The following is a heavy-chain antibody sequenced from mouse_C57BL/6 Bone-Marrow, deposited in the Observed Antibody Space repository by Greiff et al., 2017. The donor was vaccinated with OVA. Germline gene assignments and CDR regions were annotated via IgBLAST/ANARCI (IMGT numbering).Heavy chain of an antibody. CDR3: ARERLLLFDY. V-gene: IGHV1-19*01. CDR2: INPYNGGT. Sequence: EVQLQQSGPVLVKPGASVKMSCKASGYTFTDYYMNWVKQSHGKSLEWIGVINPYNGGTSYNQKFKGKATLTVDKSSSTAYMELNSLTSEDSAVYYGARERLLLFDYWGQGTTLTVSS. CDR1: GYTFTDYY. J-gene: IGHJ2*01.